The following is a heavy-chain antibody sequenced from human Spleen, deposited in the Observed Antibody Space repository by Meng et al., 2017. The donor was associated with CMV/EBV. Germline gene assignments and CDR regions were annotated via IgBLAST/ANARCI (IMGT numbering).Heavy chain of an antibody. CDR3: AKPKLPFLEWLFDY. J-gene: IGHJ4*02. CDR2: IYSGGSST. CDR1: GFTFSSYA. Sequence: GESLKISCAASGFTFSSYAMSWVRQAPGKGLEWVSVIYSGGSSTYYADSVKGRFTISRDNSKNTLYLQMNSLSAEDTAVYHCAKPKLPFLEWLFDYWGQGTLVTVSS. D-gene: IGHD3-3*01. V-gene: IGHV3-23*03.